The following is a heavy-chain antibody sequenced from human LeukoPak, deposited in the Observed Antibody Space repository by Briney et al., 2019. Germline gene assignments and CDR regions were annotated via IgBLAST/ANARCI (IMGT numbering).Heavy chain of an antibody. CDR3: AKGKGGTSFNYCFDY. D-gene: IGHD2/OR15-2a*01. V-gene: IGHV3-23*03. Sequence: GGSRSLSCAASGFGFGAYAMIWVRQAPGKGLEWVSLIHNDAATTYYADSVRGRFTVSRDNSKNTLYLEMNSLRAEDTAVYYSAKGKGGTSFNYCFDYWGQGTPVSVSS. CDR1: GFGFGAYA. CDR2: IHNDAATT. J-gene: IGHJ4*02.